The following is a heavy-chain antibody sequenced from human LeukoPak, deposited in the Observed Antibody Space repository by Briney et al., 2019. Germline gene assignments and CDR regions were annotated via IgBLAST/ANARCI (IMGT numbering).Heavy chain of an antibody. V-gene: IGHV1-46*01. D-gene: IGHD6-19*01. J-gene: IGHJ4*02. Sequence: GASVKVSCKASGYTFTSYYMHWVRQAPGQGLEWMGIINPSGGSTSYAQKFQGRVTMTRDTSTSTVYMELSSLRPEDTAVYYCASLAVAGGYFDYWGQGTLVTVSS. CDR3: ASLAVAGGYFDY. CDR1: GYTFTSYY. CDR2: INPSGGST.